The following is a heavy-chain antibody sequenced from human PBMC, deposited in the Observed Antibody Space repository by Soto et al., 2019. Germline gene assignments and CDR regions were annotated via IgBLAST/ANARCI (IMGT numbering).Heavy chain of an antibody. CDR1: GFTFRSYE. D-gene: IGHD3-3*01. J-gene: IGHJ6*02. CDR2: ITTTGTST. CDR3: TRDLIHYDFWGGSSTYVYYGMDV. V-gene: IGHV3-48*03. Sequence: PGGSLRLSCAASGFTFRSYEMNWVRQAPGGGLDLVAFITTTGTSTKYADSVKGRFTIFRDNDQNSLYLQMDSLRVEDTAVYYCTRDLIHYDFWGGSSTYVYYGMDVWGQGTTVTVSS.